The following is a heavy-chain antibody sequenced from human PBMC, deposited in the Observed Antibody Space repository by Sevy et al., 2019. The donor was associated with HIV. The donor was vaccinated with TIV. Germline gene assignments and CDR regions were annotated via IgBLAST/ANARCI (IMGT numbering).Heavy chain of an antibody. J-gene: IGHJ4*02. V-gene: IGHV4-61*01. CDR1: GGSVSSGSYY. D-gene: IGHD3-10*01. CDR3: ARGVGGMGSYFDY. CDR2: IYYSGST. Sequence: SETLSLTYTVSGGSVSSGSYYWSWIRQPPGKGLEWIGYIYYSGSTNYNPSLKSRVTISVDTSKNQFSLKLSSVTAADTAVYYCARGVGGMGSYFDYWGQGTLVTVSS.